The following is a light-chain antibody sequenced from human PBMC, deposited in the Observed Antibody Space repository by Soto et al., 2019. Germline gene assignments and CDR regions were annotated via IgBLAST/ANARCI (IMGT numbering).Light chain of an antibody. CDR1: SGFVGSFSL. V-gene: IGLV2-23*01. Sequence: QSARAHPASVSESPGHSITISCTGTSGFVGSFSLVSWYQQHPGKAPKVMISEGHRRPSGVPDRFSGSTSVNSASLTISGLQADEEADYYCCLYIGANNYVFGTGTKVTVL. CDR2: EGH. J-gene: IGLJ1*01. CDR3: CLYIGANNYV.